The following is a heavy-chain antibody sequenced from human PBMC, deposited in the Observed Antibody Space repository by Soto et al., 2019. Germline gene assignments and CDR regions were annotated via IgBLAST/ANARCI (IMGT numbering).Heavy chain of an antibody. CDR1: GYTFTSTY. D-gene: IGHD3-22*01. CDR3: ARAQSYNDLYWWLAT. Sequence: QVHLVQSGAEVKKPGASVKVSCKASGYTFTSTYMYWVRQAPGQGLEWMGVIDPNGGRTIYAEKFQGRLTLTRDTSTATYYMELSSLRPEDTAMYFCARAQSYNDLYWWLATWGQGTLVTVSS. V-gene: IGHV1-46*01. J-gene: IGHJ1*01. CDR2: IDPNGGRT.